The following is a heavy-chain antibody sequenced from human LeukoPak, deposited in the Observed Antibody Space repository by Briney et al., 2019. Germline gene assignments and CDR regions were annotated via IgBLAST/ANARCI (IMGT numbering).Heavy chain of an antibody. J-gene: IGHJ4*02. Sequence: GGSLRLSCAASGFTLRSHAMSWVRQAPGKGLEWVSGISGGGGSTYYVDSVKGRFTISRDNSKNTLYLQMNSLRADDTAVYYCAKQMSTVTFTPFDYWGQGTLVTVSS. CDR3: AKQMSTVTFTPFDY. CDR1: GFTLRSHA. V-gene: IGHV3-23*01. D-gene: IGHD4-17*01. CDR2: ISGGGGST.